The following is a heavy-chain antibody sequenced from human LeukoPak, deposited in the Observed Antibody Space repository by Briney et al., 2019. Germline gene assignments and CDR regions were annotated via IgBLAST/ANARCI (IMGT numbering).Heavy chain of an antibody. V-gene: IGHV3-30-3*01. CDR1: GFTFSSYA. J-gene: IGHJ4*02. Sequence: GGSLRLSCAASGFTFSSYAMHWVRQAPGKGLEWVAVISYDGSNKYYADSVKGRFTISRDNSKNTLYLQMNSLRAEDTAVYYCARSRNDYVWEIEGDFDYWGQGTLVTVSS. CDR3: ARSRNDYVWEIEGDFDY. CDR2: ISYDGSNK. D-gene: IGHD3-16*01.